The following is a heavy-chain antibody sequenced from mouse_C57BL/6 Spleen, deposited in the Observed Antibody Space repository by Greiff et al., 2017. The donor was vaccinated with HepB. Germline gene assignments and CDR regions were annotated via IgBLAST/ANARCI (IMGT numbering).Heavy chain of an antibody. V-gene: IGHV1-26*01. D-gene: IGHD1-1*01. CDR1: GYTFTDYY. J-gene: IGHJ2*01. Sequence: VQLQQSGPELVKPGASVKISCKASGYTFTDYYMNWVKQSHGKSLEWIGDINPNNGGTSYNQKFKGKATLTVDKSSSTAYMELRSLTSEDSAVYYCARLITTVVATGENYFDYWGQGTTLTVSS. CDR3: ARLITTVVATGENYFDY. CDR2: INPNNGGT.